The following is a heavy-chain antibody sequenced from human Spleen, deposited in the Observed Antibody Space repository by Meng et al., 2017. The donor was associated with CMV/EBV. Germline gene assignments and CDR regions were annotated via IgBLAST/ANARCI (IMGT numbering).Heavy chain of an antibody. CDR1: GGSFSGYY. CDR2: INHSGST. CDR3: ARAIDYDILTGYFGFDP. J-gene: IGHJ5*02. Sequence: VQLQPWGPGLLKPSETLSLTCAVYGGSFSGYYWSWIRQPPGKGLEWIGEINHSGSTNYNPSLKSRVTISVDTSKNQFSLKLSSVTAADTAVYYCARAIDYDILTGYFGFDPWGQGTLVTVSS. D-gene: IGHD3-9*01. V-gene: IGHV4-34*01.